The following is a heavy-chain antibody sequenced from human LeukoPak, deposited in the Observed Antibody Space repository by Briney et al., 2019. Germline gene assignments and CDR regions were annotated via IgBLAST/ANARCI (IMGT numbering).Heavy chain of an antibody. Sequence: SQTLSLTCTVSGGSISSGGYYWSWIRQHPGKGLEWIGYIYYSGGTYYNPSLKSRVIISVDTSKNQFSLKLSSVTAADTAVYYCARGRYCSSTSCLYYFDYWGQGTLVIVSS. CDR1: GGSISSGGYY. CDR3: ARGRYCSSTSCLYYFDY. CDR2: IYYSGGT. V-gene: IGHV4-31*03. D-gene: IGHD2-2*01. J-gene: IGHJ4*02.